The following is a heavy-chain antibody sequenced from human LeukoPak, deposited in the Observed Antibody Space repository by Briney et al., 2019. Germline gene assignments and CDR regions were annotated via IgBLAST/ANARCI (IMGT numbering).Heavy chain of an antibody. CDR1: GGSISSSNW. D-gene: IGHD4-23*01. V-gene: IGHV4-4*02. CDR3: ARDRSDYGGFWDY. CDR2: IYHSGST. Sequence: SGTLPLTCAVSGGSISSSNWWSWVRQPPGKGLEWIGEIYHSGSTNYNPSLKSRVTISVDKSKNQFSLKLSSVTAADTAVYYCARDRSDYGGFWDYWGQGTLVTVSS. J-gene: IGHJ4*02.